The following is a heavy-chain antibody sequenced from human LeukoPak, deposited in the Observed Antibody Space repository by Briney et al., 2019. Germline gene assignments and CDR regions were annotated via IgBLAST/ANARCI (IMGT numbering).Heavy chain of an antibody. CDR2: IYYSGST. Sequence: SETLSLTCTVSGGSISSGGFYWSWIRQHPGQGLEWIGYIYYSGSTYYNPSLASRVVISVDTSNNHFSLKVNSVTAADTAVYYCARGGANYYGSGSHDYWGQGTLVTVSS. V-gene: IGHV4-31*03. CDR3: ARGGANYYGSGSHDY. J-gene: IGHJ4*02. D-gene: IGHD3-10*01. CDR1: GGSISSGGFY.